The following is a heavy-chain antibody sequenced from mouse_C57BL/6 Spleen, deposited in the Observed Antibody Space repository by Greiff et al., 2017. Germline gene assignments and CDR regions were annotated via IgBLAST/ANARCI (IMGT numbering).Heavy chain of an antibody. J-gene: IGHJ2*01. CDR3: ARSGSRYYFDY. V-gene: IGHV1-54*01. Sequence: QVQLQQSGAELVRPGTSVKVSCKASGYAFTNYLIEWVKQRPGQGLEWIGVIIPGSGGTNYNEKFKGKATLTADKSSSTAYMQLSSLTSEDSAVYSCARSGSRYYFDYWGQGTTLTVSS. CDR2: IIPGSGGT. D-gene: IGHD1-1*01. CDR1: GYAFTNYL.